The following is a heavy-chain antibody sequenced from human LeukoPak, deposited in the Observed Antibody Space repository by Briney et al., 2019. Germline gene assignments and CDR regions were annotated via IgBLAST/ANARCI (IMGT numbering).Heavy chain of an antibody. V-gene: IGHV4-34*01. CDR1: GGSFSGYY. Sequence: ETLSLXXXXYGGSFSGYYWSWIRQPPGKGLEWIGEINHSGSTNYNPSLKSRVTISVDTSKNQFSLKLSSVTAADTAVYYCARAGRFDPWGQGTLVTVSS. J-gene: IGHJ5*02. CDR2: INHSGST. CDR3: ARAGRFDP.